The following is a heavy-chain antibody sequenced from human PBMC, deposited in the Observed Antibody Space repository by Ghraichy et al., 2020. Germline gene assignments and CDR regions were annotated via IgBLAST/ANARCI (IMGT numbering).Heavy chain of an antibody. CDR2: IYYSGTT. D-gene: IGHD3-16*01. CDR1: GGSVSSTSHY. J-gene: IGHJ4*02. CDR3: ARLGGNPYYSDN. V-gene: IGHV4-39*01. Sequence: SQTLSLTCTVSGGSVSSTSHYWGWIRQPPGKGLEWIGNIYYSGTTYYNPSLKSRVTISVDTSKNQFSLRLSSVTAADTAVYYCARLGGNPYYSDNWGQGTLVTVSS.